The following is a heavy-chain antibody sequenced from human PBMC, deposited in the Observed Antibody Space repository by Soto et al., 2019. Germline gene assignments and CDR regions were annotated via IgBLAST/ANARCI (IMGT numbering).Heavy chain of an antibody. J-gene: IGHJ6*02. CDR1: VFTFSSYG. CDR2: ISYDGSNK. Sequence: PGGSLRLSCAASVFTFSSYGMHWVRQAPGKGLEWVAVISYDGSNKYYADSVKGRFTISRDNSKNTLYLQMNSLRAEDTAVYYCAKDSKWVRRNYYYYGMDVWGQGTTVTVSS. D-gene: IGHD1-26*01. V-gene: IGHV3-30*18. CDR3: AKDSKWVRRNYYYYGMDV.